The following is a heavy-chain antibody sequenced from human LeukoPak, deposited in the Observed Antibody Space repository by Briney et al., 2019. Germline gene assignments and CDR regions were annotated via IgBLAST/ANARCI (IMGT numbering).Heavy chain of an antibody. D-gene: IGHD5-18*01. J-gene: IGHJ4*02. CDR1: GYTFTDYY. CDR3: ARESVDTSTVISWDF. V-gene: IGHV1-2*02. CDR2: SNPNNGGS. Sequence: ASVKVSCKASGYTFTDYYIHCVRQAPGQGLEWMGWSNPNNGGSDSAQRFQGRVTMTRDTSISTAYMELSSLRSEDTAVYYCARESVDTSTVISWDFWGQGTLVTVSS.